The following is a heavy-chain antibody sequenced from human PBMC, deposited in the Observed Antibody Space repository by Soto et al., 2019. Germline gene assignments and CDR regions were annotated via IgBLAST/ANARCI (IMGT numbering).Heavy chain of an antibody. Sequence: TLSLTCAISGDSVSSNSAAWNWIRQSPSRGLEWLGRTYYRSKWYNDYAVSVKSRMTINPDTSKNQFSLQLNSVTPEDTAVYYCARETQQWLPPLGYYGMDVWGQGTTVTVSS. J-gene: IGHJ6*02. CDR3: ARETQQWLPPLGYYGMDV. CDR1: GDSVSSNSAA. V-gene: IGHV6-1*01. CDR2: TYYRSKWYN. D-gene: IGHD6-19*01.